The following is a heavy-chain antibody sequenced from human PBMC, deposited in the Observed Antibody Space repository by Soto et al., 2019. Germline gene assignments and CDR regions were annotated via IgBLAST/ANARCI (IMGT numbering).Heavy chain of an antibody. Sequence: PGESLKISCKGSGYSFTSYWINWVRQMPGKGLEWMGRIDPSDSYTNYSPSFQGQVTISADKSISTAYLQWSSLKASDTAMYYCSRRDDYYYYYGMDVRGQGTTVTGSS. V-gene: IGHV5-10-1*04. CDR1: GYSFTSYW. CDR2: IDPSDSYT. CDR3: SRRDDYYYYYGMDV. J-gene: IGHJ6*02.